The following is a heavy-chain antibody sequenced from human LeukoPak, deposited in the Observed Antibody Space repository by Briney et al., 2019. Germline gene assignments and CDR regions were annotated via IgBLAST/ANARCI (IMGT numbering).Heavy chain of an antibody. D-gene: IGHD2-2*02. CDR2: IYSSGST. V-gene: IGHV4-4*07. Sequence: SETLSLTCTVSGDSISTYYWSWIRQPAGKGLEWIGRIYSSGSTSYNPSLKSRVTMSVDTSKNQFSLKLSSVTAADTAVYYCARDVTRASYTGVFDYWGQGTLVTVSS. CDR1: GDSISTYY. CDR3: ARDVTRASYTGVFDY. J-gene: IGHJ4*02.